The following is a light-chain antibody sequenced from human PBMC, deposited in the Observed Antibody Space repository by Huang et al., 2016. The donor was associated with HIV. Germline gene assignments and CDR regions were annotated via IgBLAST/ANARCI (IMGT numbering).Light chain of an antibody. CDR1: QSVSTN. J-gene: IGKJ4*01. CDR3: QQYNNWPPLT. V-gene: IGKV3-15*01. Sequence: EIVMTQSPATLSVSPGERATLSCRASQSVSTNLAGYQQKAGQAPRLLMYGKATRATGGPARFSGSGSGTEFTLTISSLQSEDVAVYYCQQYNNWPPLTFGGGTRVEIK. CDR2: GKA.